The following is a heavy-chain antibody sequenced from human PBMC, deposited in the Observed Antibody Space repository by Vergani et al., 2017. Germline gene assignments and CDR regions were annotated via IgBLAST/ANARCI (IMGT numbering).Heavy chain of an antibody. CDR3: AANYYGSGSSESPLDY. J-gene: IGHJ4*02. CDR1: GYSFTSYW. V-gene: IGHV5-51*01. D-gene: IGHD3-10*01. Sequence: EVQLVQSGAEVKKPGESLKISCKGSGYSFTSYWIGWVRQMPGKGLEWMGIIYPGDSDTRYSPSFQGQVTISADKSISTVYLQWSSLKASDTAMYYCAANYYGSGSSESPLDYWGQGTLVTVSS. CDR2: IYPGDSDT.